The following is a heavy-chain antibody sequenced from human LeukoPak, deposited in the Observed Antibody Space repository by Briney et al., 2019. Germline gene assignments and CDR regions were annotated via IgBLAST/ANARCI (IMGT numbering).Heavy chain of an antibody. J-gene: IGHJ4*02. CDR1: GGSISSGGYY. CDR2: IYYSGST. D-gene: IGHD2-15*01. CDR3: AREMSGARLGYFDY. Sequence: PSETLSLTCTVSGGSISSGGYYWSWIRQHPGKGLEWIGYIYYSGSTYYNPSLKSRVTISVDTSKNQFSLKLSSVTAADTAVYYCAREMSGARLGYFDYWGQGTLVTVSS. V-gene: IGHV4-31*03.